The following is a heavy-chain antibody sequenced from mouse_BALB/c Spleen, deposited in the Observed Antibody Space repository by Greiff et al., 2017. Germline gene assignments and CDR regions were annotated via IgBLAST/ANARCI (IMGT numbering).Heavy chain of an antibody. CDR3: TGPYYGNEGYYAMDY. V-gene: IGHV1S22*01. CDR1: GYTFTSYW. D-gene: IGHD2-10*01. CDR2: IYPGSGST. Sequence: LQQPGSELVRPGASVKLSCKASGYTFTSYWMHWVKQRPGQGLEWIGNIYPGSGSTNYDEKFKSKATLTVDTSSSTAYMQLSSLTSEDSAVYYCTGPYYGNEGYYAMDYWGQGTSVTVSS. J-gene: IGHJ4*01.